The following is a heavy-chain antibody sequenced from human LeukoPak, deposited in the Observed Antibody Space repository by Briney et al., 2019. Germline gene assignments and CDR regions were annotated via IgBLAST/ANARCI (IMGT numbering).Heavy chain of an antibody. CDR2: ISGIGGGT. CDR1: GFIFRNDV. J-gene: IGHJ4*02. CDR3: AKRDGGNRFDY. V-gene: IGHV3-23*01. Sequence: PGGSLRLSCAASGFIFRNDVMTWVRQAAGKGLEWVSSISGIGGGTYYADSVKGRFTISRDNSKNTLYLQMNSLRAEDTAVYYCAKRDGGNRFDYWGQGTLVTVSS. D-gene: IGHD4-23*01.